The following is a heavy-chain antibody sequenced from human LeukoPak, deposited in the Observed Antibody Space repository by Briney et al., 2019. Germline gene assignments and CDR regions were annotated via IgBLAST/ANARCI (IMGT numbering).Heavy chain of an antibody. CDR1: GFTFGHNA. CDR3: AKGAPSSSSIFDF. J-gene: IGHJ4*02. D-gene: IGHD6-6*01. V-gene: IGHV3-23*01. Sequence: GGSLRLSCVASGFTFGHNAMAWVRQAPGKRLGWVSALSGSGSDTFYADSVKGRFTISRDNSKNTLYLQLSSLRPDDTAVYYCAKGAPSSSSIFDFWGPGTLVTVSS. CDR2: LSGSGSDT.